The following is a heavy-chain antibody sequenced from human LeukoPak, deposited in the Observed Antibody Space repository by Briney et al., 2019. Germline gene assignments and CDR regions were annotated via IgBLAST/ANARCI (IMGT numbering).Heavy chain of an antibody. D-gene: IGHD6-19*01. J-gene: IGHJ4*02. Sequence: GASVKVSCKASGYTFTSYYMHWVRQAPGQGLEWMGWISAYNGNTNYAQKLQGRVTMTTDTSTSTAYMELRSLRSDDTAVYYCARDHPNHSSGCLYWGQGTLVTVSS. CDR3: ARDHPNHSSGCLY. CDR2: ISAYNGNT. V-gene: IGHV1-18*04. CDR1: GYTFTSYY.